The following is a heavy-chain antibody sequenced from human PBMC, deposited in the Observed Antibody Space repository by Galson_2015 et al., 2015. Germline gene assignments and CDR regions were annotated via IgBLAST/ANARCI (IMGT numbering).Heavy chain of an antibody. D-gene: IGHD6-6*01. J-gene: IGHJ6*02. V-gene: IGHV3-74*01. CDR2: INSDGSST. CDR1: GFTFSSYW. Sequence: SLRLSCAASGFTFSSYWMHWVRQAPGKGLVWVSRINSDGSSTSYADSVKGRFTISRDNAKNTLYLQMNSLRAEDTAVYYCAGYSSSSDYYYYSGMDVWGQGTTVTVSS. CDR3: AGYSSSSDYYYYSGMDV.